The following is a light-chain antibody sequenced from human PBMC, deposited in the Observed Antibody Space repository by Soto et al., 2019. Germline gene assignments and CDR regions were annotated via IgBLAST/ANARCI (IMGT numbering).Light chain of an antibody. CDR3: QKYNTAPQT. CDR1: QGIIDY. Sequence: DVQMTQSPSSLSASVGDRVTITCRASQGIIDYLAWYQQKPGKAPNLLIYAASTLHSGVPSRFSGSGSGTDFTLTITNLPPEDVGTYYCQKYNTAPQTFGPGTKVEIK. V-gene: IGKV1-27*01. CDR2: AAS. J-gene: IGKJ1*01.